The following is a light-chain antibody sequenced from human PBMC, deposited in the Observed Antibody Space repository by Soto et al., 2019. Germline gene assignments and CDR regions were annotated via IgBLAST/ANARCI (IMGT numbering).Light chain of an antibody. J-gene: IGLJ1*01. CDR1: ASDVGGYNF. Sequence: QSALTQPASVSGSPGQSITISCTGSASDVGGYNFVSWYQQHPGKAPKLMIYEVSDRPSGVSNRFSGSKSGNTASLTISRVQAEDEDDYYCSSYRSGSTPYVFGTGTKLTVL. CDR2: EVS. V-gene: IGLV2-14*01. CDR3: SSYRSGSTPYV.